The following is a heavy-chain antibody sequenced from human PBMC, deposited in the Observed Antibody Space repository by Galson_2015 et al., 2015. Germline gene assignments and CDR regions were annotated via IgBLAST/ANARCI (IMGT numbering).Heavy chain of an antibody. CDR2: INPSGGST. J-gene: IGHJ3*02. D-gene: IGHD1-26*01. CDR3: ASSGGSYLDAFDI. Sequence: SVKVSCKASGYTFTSYYMHWVRQAPGQGLEWMGIINPSGGSTSYAQKFQGRVTMTRDTSTSTVYMELSSLRSEDTAVYYCASSGGSYLDAFDIRGQGTMVTVSS. CDR1: GYTFTSYY. V-gene: IGHV1-46*01.